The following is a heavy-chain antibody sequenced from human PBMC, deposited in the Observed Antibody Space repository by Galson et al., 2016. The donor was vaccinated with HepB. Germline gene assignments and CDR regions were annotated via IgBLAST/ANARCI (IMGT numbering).Heavy chain of an antibody. CDR2: IIPVFPPA. V-gene: IGHV1-69*06. CDR3: AMTRVDYTYLYQYGMDV. D-gene: IGHD2-2*01. Sequence: SVKVSCKASGGTFSNYGISWVRQAPGQGLEWMGGIIPVFPPANYAQRFQGRVTIIADKSTSTAHMELSNLRSDDTAVYFCAMTRVDYTYLYQYGMDVWGQGNPGHRLL. CDR1: GGTFSNYG. J-gene: IGHJ6*02.